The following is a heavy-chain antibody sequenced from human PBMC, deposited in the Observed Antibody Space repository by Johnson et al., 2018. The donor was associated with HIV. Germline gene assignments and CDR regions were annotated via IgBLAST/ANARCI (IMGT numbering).Heavy chain of an antibody. CDR1: GFTFSSYA. Sequence: QVQLVESGGGVVQPGRSLRLSCAASGFTFSSYALHWVRQAPGKGLEWVAVISYDGSNQYYADSVKGRFTLSRDNSKNTLYLQLSSLRTEDTAVFYCARGGVVHDAFDMWGQGTMVTVSS. CDR2: ISYDGSNQ. J-gene: IGHJ3*02. CDR3: ARGGVVHDAFDM. D-gene: IGHD2-2*01. V-gene: IGHV3-30*04.